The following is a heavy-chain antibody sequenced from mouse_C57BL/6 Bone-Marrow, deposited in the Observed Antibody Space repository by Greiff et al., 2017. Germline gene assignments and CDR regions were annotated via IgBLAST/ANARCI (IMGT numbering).Heavy chain of an antibody. CDR2: INPSNGGT. J-gene: IGHJ4*01. CDR3: ASSRPYDYGSDYDMDY. V-gene: IGHV1-53*01. Sequence: QVQLQQPGTELVKPGASVKLSCKASGYTFTSYWMHWVKQRPGQGLEWIGNINPSNGGTNYNGKFKSKATLTVDKSSSTAYMQLSSLTSADSAVXYWASSRPYDYGSDYDMDYWGQGTSVTVSS. D-gene: IGHD1-1*01. CDR1: GYTFTSYW.